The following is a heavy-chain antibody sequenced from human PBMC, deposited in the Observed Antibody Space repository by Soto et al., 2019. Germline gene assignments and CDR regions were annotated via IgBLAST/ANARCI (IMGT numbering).Heavy chain of an antibody. D-gene: IGHD4-4*01. Sequence: LSLTCSVSGDSINNTYWWSWVRQAPEKGLEWIGEIYHTGGRSYMPSLRGRITLSVDTSKNQFSLKLTSVTAADTAVYYCASGLHPGMDVWGQGTTVTVSS. CDR2: IYHTGGR. CDR1: GDSINNTYW. CDR3: ASGLHPGMDV. V-gene: IGHV4-4*02. J-gene: IGHJ6*02.